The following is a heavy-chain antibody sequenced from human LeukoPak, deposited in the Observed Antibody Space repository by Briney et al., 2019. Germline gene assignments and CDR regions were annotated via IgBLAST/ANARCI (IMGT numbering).Heavy chain of an antibody. Sequence: ASVKVSCKASGGTFSSYAISWVRQAPGQGLEWMGGIIPIFGTANYAQKFQGRVTITADKSTSTAYMELSSLRSEDTAVYYCARGSSGWYAYYFDYWGQGTLVTVSS. J-gene: IGHJ4*02. CDR1: GGTFSSYA. CDR3: ARGSSGWYAYYFDY. CDR2: IIPIFGTA. D-gene: IGHD6-19*01. V-gene: IGHV1-69*06.